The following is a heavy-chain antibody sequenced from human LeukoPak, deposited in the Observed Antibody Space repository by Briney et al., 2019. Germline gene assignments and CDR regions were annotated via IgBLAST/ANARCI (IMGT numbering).Heavy chain of an antibody. CDR1: GDSIRGYH. CDR3: ARDRSGYYRCSSSGFYPRGYYFDY. CDR2: VYVSERS. V-gene: IGHV4-4*07. J-gene: IGHJ4*02. D-gene: IGHD3-22*01. Sequence: SETLSLTCSVSGDSIRGYHWNWVWESVGKGRQWIGRVYVSERSYYNPPLNSPVTLSLETSKNKFSLKLSSVTAAYMAVYYCARDRSGYYRCSSSGFYPRGYYFDYWGQGTLVTVSS.